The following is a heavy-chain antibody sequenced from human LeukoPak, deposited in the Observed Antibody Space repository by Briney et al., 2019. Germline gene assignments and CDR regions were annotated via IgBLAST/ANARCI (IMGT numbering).Heavy chain of an antibody. D-gene: IGHD2-15*01. CDR1: GFTFSSYS. CDR3: ARVGNGRSWDY. CDR2: ISLGNSTM. J-gene: IGHJ4*02. V-gene: IGHV3-48*02. Sequence: GGSLRLSCAASGFTFSSYSMNWARQVPGKGLEWISYISLGNSTMFYADSVKGRFTISRDNAKNSLYLQMNSLRDDDTAVYYCARVGNGRSWDYWGQGTLVSVSS.